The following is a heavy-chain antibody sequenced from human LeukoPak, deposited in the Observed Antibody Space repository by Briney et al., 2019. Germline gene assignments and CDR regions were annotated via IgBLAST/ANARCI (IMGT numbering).Heavy chain of an antibody. J-gene: IGHJ6*03. CDR3: ARNTGGYSYGYNYYMDV. V-gene: IGHV4-4*07. CDR1: GGSISSYY. Sequence: KPSETLSLTCTVSGGSISSYYWSWIRQPAGKGLEWIGRIYTSGSTNYNPSLKSRVTMSVDTSKNQFSLKLSSVTAADTAVYYCARNTGGYSYGYNYYMDVWGKGTTVTVSS. CDR2: IYTSGST. D-gene: IGHD5-18*01.